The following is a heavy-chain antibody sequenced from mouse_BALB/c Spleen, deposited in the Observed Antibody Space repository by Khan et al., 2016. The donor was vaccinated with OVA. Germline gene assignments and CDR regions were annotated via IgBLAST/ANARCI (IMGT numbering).Heavy chain of an antibody. CDR1: GYSITSDYA. Sequence: QLEESGPGLVKPSQSLSLTCTVTGYSITSDYAWNWIRQFPGNKLEWLGFISYSGNTNYNPSFKNRISITRDTSKNQFFLQLNSVTTEDTATYYCARICGGDFDYWGQGTTLTVSS. J-gene: IGHJ2*01. V-gene: IGHV3-2*02. CDR3: ARICGGDFDY. CDR2: ISYSGNT.